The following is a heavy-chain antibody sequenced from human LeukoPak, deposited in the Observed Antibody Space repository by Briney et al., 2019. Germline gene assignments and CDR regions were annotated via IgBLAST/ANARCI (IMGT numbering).Heavy chain of an antibody. J-gene: IGHJ6*03. CDR1: GGSFSGYY. Sequence: SETLSLTCADYGGSFSGYYWGWIRQPPGKGLEWIGSIYYSGSTYYNPSLKSRVTISVDTSKNQFSLKLSSVTAADTAVYYCARHYYDSSGYYYYYYMDVWGKGTTVTISS. CDR2: IYYSGST. CDR3: ARHYYDSSGYYYYYYMDV. V-gene: IGHV4-39*01. D-gene: IGHD3-22*01.